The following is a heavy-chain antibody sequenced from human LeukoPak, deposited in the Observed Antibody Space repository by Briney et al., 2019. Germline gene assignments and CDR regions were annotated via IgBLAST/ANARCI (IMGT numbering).Heavy chain of an antibody. Sequence: SETLSLTCTVSGGSISSYYWSWIRQPPGKGLEWIGYIYYSGSTNYNPSLKGRVTISVDTSKNQFSLKLSSVTAADTAVYYCARGVGYCSGGSCYADYWGQGTLVTVSS. CDR2: IYYSGST. CDR3: ARGVGYCSGGSCYADY. V-gene: IGHV4-59*08. CDR1: GGSISSYY. J-gene: IGHJ4*02. D-gene: IGHD2-15*01.